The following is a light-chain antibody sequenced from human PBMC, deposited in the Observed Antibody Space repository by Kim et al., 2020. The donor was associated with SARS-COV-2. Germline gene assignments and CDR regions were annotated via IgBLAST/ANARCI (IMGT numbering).Light chain of an antibody. CDR2: DVS. Sequence: GQSITISCTGTSSDVGGYNYVSWYQQHRGKAPKLMIYDVSNRPSGVSNRFSGSKSGNTASLTISGLQAEDEADYYCSSYTSSSTRVFGGGTQLTVL. J-gene: IGLJ3*02. V-gene: IGLV2-14*03. CDR3: SSYTSSSTRV. CDR1: SSDVGGYNY.